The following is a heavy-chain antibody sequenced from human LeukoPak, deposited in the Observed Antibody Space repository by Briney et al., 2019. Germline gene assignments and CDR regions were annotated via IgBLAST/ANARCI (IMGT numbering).Heavy chain of an antibody. Sequence: SETLSLTCAVYGGSFSGYYWSWIRQPPGKGLEWIGEINHSGSTNYNPSLKSRVTISVDRSKNQFSLKLSSVTAADTAVYYCARADSSGKDDAFDIWGQGTMVTVSS. D-gene: IGHD3-22*01. J-gene: IGHJ3*02. CDR3: ARADSSGKDDAFDI. V-gene: IGHV4-34*01. CDR2: INHSGST. CDR1: GGSFSGYY.